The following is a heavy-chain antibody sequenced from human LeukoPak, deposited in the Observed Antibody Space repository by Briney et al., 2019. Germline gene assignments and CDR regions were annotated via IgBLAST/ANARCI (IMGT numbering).Heavy chain of an antibody. J-gene: IGHJ4*02. CDR2: IYSGGFT. D-gene: IGHD5-18*01. CDR3: ARDGYSYGSEFDY. V-gene: IGHV3-66*01. Sequence: GGSLRLSCAASGFTISNNYIRWLRQAPGKGLEWVSHIYSGGFTQFAGSVRGRFTMSRDSSKNTLYLQMNSLRAEDTAVYYCARDGYSYGSEFDYWGQGTLVTVSS. CDR1: GFTISNNY.